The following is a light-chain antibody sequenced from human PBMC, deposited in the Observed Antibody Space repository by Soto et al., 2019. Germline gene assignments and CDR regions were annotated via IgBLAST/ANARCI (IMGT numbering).Light chain of an antibody. CDR2: GAA. CDR3: QQSYNIQALT. V-gene: IGKV1-39*01. Sequence: DIQMTQSPSSLSASVGDRVAITCRASQNIRNYLNWYQQKPGKAPKVLIYGAASLQSGVASRFSGGGSGTNFTLTINSLQPEDYATYYCQQSYNIQALTFGGGTKVDIK. CDR1: QNIRNY. J-gene: IGKJ4*01.